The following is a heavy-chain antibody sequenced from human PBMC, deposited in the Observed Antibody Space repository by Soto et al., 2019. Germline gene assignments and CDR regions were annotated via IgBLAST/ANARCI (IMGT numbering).Heavy chain of an antibody. CDR2: ISYDGSNK. D-gene: IGHD2-15*01. CDR1: GFTFSSYA. J-gene: IGHJ4*02. Sequence: QVQLVESGGGVVQPGRSLRLSCAASGFTFSSYAMHWVRQAPGKGLEWVAVISYDGSNKYYADSVKGRFTISRDNSKNTQYLQMNSLRAEDTAVYYCARGPDDIVVVVAATPLPGYWGQGTLVTVSS. CDR3: ARGPDDIVVVVAATPLPGY. V-gene: IGHV3-30-3*01.